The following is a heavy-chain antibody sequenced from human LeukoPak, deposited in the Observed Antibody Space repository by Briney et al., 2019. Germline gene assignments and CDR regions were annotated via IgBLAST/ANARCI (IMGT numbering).Heavy chain of an antibody. Sequence: QSGGSLRLSCAASGFTFSSYAMHWFRQAPGKGLEWVAVISYDGSNKYYADSVKGRFTISRDNSKNTLYLQMNSLRAEDTAVYYCARDRHVSGLNKDHLDYWGQGTLVTVSS. CDR3: ARDRHVSGLNKDHLDY. D-gene: IGHD5-12*01. CDR2: ISYDGSNK. V-gene: IGHV3-30*04. J-gene: IGHJ4*02. CDR1: GFTFSSYA.